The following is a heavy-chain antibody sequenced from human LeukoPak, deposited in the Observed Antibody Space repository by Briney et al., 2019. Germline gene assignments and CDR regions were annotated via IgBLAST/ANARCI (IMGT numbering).Heavy chain of an antibody. D-gene: IGHD5-24*01. CDR3: ARRGDGYNWLYYFDY. J-gene: IGHJ4*02. CDR1: GFTFSSYS. Sequence: GGSLRLSCAASGFTFSSYSMNWVRQAPGKGLEWVSSISSSSSYIYYADSVKGRFTISRDNAKNSLYLQMNSLRAEDTAVYYCARRGDGYNWLYYFDYWGQGTLVTVSS. V-gene: IGHV3-21*01. CDR2: ISSSSSYI.